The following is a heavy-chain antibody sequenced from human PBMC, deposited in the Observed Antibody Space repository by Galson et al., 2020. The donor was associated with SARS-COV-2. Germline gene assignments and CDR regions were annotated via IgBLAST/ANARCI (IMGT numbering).Heavy chain of an antibody. CDR1: GYTFTDYY. J-gene: IGHJ4*02. CDR3: ARGGNIAARSNFNY. D-gene: IGHD6-6*01. V-gene: IGHV1-2*07. CDR2: INPTTGVT. Sequence: ASVKVSCKASGYTFTDYYIHWVRQAPGQGLEWMGWINPTTGVTNYARKFQGSVIVTRDTSISTAYMEVSRLKSDDTAVYFCARGGNIAARSNFNYWGQGTLVTVSS.